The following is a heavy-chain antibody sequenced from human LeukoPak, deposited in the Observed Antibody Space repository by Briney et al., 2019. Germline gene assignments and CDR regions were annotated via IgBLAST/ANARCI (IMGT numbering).Heavy chain of an antibody. V-gene: IGHV3-30-3*01. D-gene: IGHD3-22*01. Sequence: GGSLRLSCAASGFTFSSYAMHWVRQAPGKGLEWVAVISYDGSNKYYADSVRGRFTISRDNSKNTLYLQMNSLRAEDTAVYYCASGVSGYYYIDYWGQGTLVTVSS. CDR2: ISYDGSNK. CDR3: ASGVSGYYYIDY. J-gene: IGHJ4*02. CDR1: GFTFSSYA.